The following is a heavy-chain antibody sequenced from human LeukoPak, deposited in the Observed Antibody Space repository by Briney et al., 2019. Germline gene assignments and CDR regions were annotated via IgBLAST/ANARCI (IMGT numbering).Heavy chain of an antibody. V-gene: IGHV3-23*01. CDR1: GIVFSNTA. CDR2: ISGGGERT. D-gene: IGHD2-15*01. CDR3: AKDEGRLGYCSGGSCYDPTH. Sequence: GESLRLSCAASGIVFSNTAMNWARQSPGRGLEWVSAISGGGERTFYADSVKGRFTISRDNSKNTLYLQMNSLRAEDTAVYYGAKDEGRLGYCSGGSCYDPTHWGQGTLVTVSS. J-gene: IGHJ4*02.